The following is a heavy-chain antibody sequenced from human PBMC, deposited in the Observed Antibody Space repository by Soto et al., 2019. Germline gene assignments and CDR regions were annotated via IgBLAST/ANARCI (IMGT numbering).Heavy chain of an antibody. V-gene: IGHV1-3*01. CDR3: ARGPGGPDGPGDY. Sequence: ASVKVSCKASGYTFTSYAMHWVRQAPGQRLEWMGWVNAGNGNTKYSQKFQGRVTITRDTSASTAYMELSSLRSEDTAVYYCARGPGGPDGPGDYWGQGTLVTVSS. J-gene: IGHJ4*02. CDR2: VNAGNGNT. D-gene: IGHD2-15*01. CDR1: GYTFTSYA.